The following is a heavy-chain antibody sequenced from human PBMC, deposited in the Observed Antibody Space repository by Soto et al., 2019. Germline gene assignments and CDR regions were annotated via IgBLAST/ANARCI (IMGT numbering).Heavy chain of an antibody. CDR3: AKFGMATTKRSPPYYIDY. CDR2: ISGSGGGT. V-gene: IGHV3-23*01. CDR1: GFTFSSYA. D-gene: IGHD1-1*01. Sequence: HPGGSLRLSCAGSGFTFSSYAMNWVRQVPGKGLEWVSSISGSGGGTYYADSVKGRFTFSRDNSKNTLYLQMNSLRAEDTAVYYCAKFGMATTKRSPPYYIDYWGQGALVTVSS. J-gene: IGHJ4*02.